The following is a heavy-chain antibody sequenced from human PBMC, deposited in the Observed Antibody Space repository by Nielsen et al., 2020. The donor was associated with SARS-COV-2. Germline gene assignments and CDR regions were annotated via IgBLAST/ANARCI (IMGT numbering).Heavy chain of an antibody. CDR3: ARTDDILTGSSAPFAMDV. Sequence: NVSCMGSGYRLTSYWVVWVRPLLGKGLEWMGIIYPGDSDTRYDDSDTRYSPSFQGQVTMSADKSISTAYLQWSSLKASDTAMYYCARTDDILTGSSAPFAMDVWGQGTTVTVSS. J-gene: IGHJ6*02. CDR1: GYRLTSYW. V-gene: IGHV5-51*01. D-gene: IGHD3-9*01. CDR2: IYPGDSDTRYDDSDT.